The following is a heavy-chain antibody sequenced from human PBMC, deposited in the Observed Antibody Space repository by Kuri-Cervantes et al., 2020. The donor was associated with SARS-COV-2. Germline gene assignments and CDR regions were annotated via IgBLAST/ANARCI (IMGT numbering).Heavy chain of an antibody. D-gene: IGHD2-15*01. CDR3: AKLFGVVVAGTLDY. J-gene: IGHJ4*02. CDR2: ISGSGGST. V-gene: IGHV3-23*01. CDR1: GFTFSSYA. Sequence: ESLKISCAASGFTFSSYAMSWVRQAPGKGLEWVSAISGSGGSTYYADSAKGRFTISRDNSKNTLYLQMNSLRAEDTAVYYCAKLFGVVVAGTLDYWGQGTLVTVSS.